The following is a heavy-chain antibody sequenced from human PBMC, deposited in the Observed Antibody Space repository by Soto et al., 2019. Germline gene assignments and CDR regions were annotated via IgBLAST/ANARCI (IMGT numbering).Heavy chain of an antibody. CDR1: GGSITTSY. J-gene: IGHJ4*02. Sequence: SETLSLTCTVSGGSITTSYWSWIRQPPGKGLEWIGYIYHSGSTNYNPSLNSRVTISIDTSKNQFSLRLSSVTAADAAVYYCARGALGGAFDYWGQGALVTISS. D-gene: IGHD3-16*01. V-gene: IGHV4-59*01. CDR2: IYHSGST. CDR3: ARGALGGAFDY.